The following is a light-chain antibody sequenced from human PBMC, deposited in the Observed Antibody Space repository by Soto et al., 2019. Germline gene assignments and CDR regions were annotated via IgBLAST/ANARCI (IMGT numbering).Light chain of an antibody. Sequence: EIVLTQSPATRSLSPGERATLSGRVSQSVTSSYLAWYQQKPGQAPRLLIYGASSRATGIPDRFSGSGSGTDFTLTISRLEPEDFAVYYCQQYGSSPPTFGQGTKVEIK. CDR1: QSVTSSY. CDR2: GAS. CDR3: QQYGSSPPT. V-gene: IGKV3-20*01. J-gene: IGKJ1*01.